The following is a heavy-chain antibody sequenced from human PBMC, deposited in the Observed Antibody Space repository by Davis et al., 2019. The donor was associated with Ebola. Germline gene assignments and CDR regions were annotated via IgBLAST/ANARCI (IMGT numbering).Heavy chain of an antibody. V-gene: IGHV1-8*02. J-gene: IGHJ3*02. CDR2: MNPNSGNT. CDR3: ARARLWFGELIAFDI. Sequence: ASVKVSCKASGYTFTGYYMHWVRQAPGQGLEWMGWMNPNSGNTGYAQKFQGRVTMTRNTSISTAYMEVSSLRSEDTAVYYCARARLWFGELIAFDIWGQGTMVTVSS. D-gene: IGHD3-10*01. CDR1: GYTFTGYY.